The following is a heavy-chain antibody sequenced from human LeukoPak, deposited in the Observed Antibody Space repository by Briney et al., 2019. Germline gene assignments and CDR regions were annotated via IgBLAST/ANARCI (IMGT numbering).Heavy chain of an antibody. Sequence: PSETLSLTCAVYGGSFSGYYWSCIRQPPGKGLEWIGEINHSGSTNYNPSLKSRVTISVDTSKNQFSLKLSSVTAADTAVYYCARVAAAGTTYFDYWGQGTLVTVSS. J-gene: IGHJ4*02. CDR1: GGSFSGYY. D-gene: IGHD6-13*01. CDR3: ARVAAAGTTYFDY. CDR2: INHSGST. V-gene: IGHV4-34*01.